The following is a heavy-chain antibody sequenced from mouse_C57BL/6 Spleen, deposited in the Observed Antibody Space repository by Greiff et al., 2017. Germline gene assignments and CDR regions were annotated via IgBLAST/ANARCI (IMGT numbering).Heavy chain of an antibody. CDR1: GYAFSSYW. D-gene: IGHD2-1*01. CDR3: ARCGDGNWYFDV. CDR2: IYPGDGDT. J-gene: IGHJ1*03. V-gene: IGHV1-80*01. Sequence: QVQLQQSGAELVKPGASVKISCKASGYAFSSYWMNWVKQRPGKGLEWIGQIYPGDGDTNYTGKFKGKATLKADKSSSTAYMQLSSLTSEDSAVYICARCGDGNWYFDVWGTGTTVTVSS.